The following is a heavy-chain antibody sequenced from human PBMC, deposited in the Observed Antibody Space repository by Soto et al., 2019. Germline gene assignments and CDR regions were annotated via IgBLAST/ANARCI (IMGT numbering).Heavy chain of an antibody. D-gene: IGHD6-6*01. Sequence: QLQLQESGPGLVKPSETLSLTCTVSGGSISSSSYYWGWIRQPPGKGLELIGSFYYSGSTYYNPSLTSRVTISVDASKNQFSLKLSSVTAADTAVYYCARRGSSSSRGYFDYWGQGTLVTVSS. CDR3: ARRGSSSSRGYFDY. J-gene: IGHJ4*02. CDR2: FYYSGST. V-gene: IGHV4-39*01. CDR1: GGSISSSSYY.